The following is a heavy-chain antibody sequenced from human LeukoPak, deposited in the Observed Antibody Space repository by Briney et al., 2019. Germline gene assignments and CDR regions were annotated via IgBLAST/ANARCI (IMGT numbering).Heavy chain of an antibody. CDR1: GGSISSSSYY. D-gene: IGHD6-6*01. Sequence: SETLSLTCTVSGGSISSSSYYWGWIRQPPGKGLEWIGSIYYSGSTYYNPSLKSRVTISVDTSKTQFSLKLSFVTAADTAVYYCASPEYSSSSVYRYWGQGTLVTVSS. CDR2: IYYSGST. J-gene: IGHJ4*02. CDR3: ASPEYSSSSVYRY. V-gene: IGHV4-39*01.